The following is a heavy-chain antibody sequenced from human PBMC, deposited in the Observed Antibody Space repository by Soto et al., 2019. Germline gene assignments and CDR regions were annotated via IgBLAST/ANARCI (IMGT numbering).Heavy chain of an antibody. J-gene: IGHJ4*02. CDR2: MNPNSGNT. V-gene: IGHV1-8*01. D-gene: IGHD2-2*02. CDR1: GYTFTSYD. CDR3: AAGGIPATAIPQG. Sequence: ASVKVSCKASGYTFTSYDINWLRQATGQGLEWMGWMNPNSGNTGYAQKFQGRVTMTRNTSISTAYMELSSLRSEDTAVYYCAAGGIPATAIPQGWGQGTLVTVSS.